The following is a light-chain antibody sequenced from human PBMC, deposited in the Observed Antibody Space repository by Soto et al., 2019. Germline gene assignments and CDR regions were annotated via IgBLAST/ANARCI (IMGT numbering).Light chain of an antibody. CDR2: AAS. CDR1: QSISSF. V-gene: IGKV1-39*01. J-gene: IGKJ2*01. Sequence: DIQTTQSPSSLSASVGDRVTITCRTSQSISSFLNWYQQKPGKVPKLLIYAASTLQSGVPSRFSGSGSGTDFTLTISSLQPEDFATYYCQQSYSTPHTFGQGTKLEI. CDR3: QQSYSTPHT.